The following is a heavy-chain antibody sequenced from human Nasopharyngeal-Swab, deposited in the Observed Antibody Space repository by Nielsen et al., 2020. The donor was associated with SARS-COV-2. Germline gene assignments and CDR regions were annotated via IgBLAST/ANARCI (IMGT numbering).Heavy chain of an antibody. V-gene: IGHV4-4*02. CDR2: IYHSGST. J-gene: IGHJ6*02. Sequence: VRQAPGKGLEWIGEIYHSGSTNYNPSLKSRVTISVDKSKNQFSLKLSSVTAADTAVYYCARDLNDCGGDCGGYDYYYYGMDVWGQGTTVTV. D-gene: IGHD2-21*02. CDR3: ARDLNDCGGDCGGYDYYYYGMDV.